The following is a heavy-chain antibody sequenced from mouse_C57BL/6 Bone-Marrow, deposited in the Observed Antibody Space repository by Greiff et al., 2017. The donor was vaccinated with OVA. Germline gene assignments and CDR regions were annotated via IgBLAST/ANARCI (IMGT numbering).Heavy chain of an antibody. CDR2: IWGGGST. V-gene: IGHV2-9*01. Sequence: QVQLKESGPGLVAPSQCLTISCTVSGFSLTSYGVDWVRQPPGKGLEWLGGIWGGGSTTYNSALMTRLSISKDNSKSQVFLKMNSRQTDDTAMYYCAKHELTGTGFAYWGQGTLVTVSA. CDR1: GFSLTSYG. D-gene: IGHD4-1*01. J-gene: IGHJ3*01. CDR3: AKHELTGTGFAY.